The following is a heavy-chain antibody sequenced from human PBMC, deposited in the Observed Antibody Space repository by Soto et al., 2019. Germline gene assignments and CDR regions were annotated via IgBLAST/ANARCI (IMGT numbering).Heavy chain of an antibody. J-gene: IGHJ5*02. CDR2: IWYDGSNK. V-gene: IGHV3-33*01. CDR3: ARSYCSSTSCLNWFDP. CDR1: GFTFSSYG. Sequence: GGSLRLSCAASGFTFSSYGMHWVRQAPGKGLEWVAVIWYDGSNKYYADSVKGRFTISRDNSKNTLYLQMNSLRAEDTAVYYCARSYCSSTSCLNWFDPWGQGTLVNVS. D-gene: IGHD2-2*01.